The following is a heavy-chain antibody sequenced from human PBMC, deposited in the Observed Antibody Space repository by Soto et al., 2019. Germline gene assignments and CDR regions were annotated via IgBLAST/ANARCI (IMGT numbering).Heavy chain of an antibody. CDR3: ARPAIYGSSYYFES. CDR2: ISSSSST. Sequence: GGSLRLSCAASGFTFSNAWMSWVRQAPGKGLQWVSLISSSSSTYYADFVKGRFTISRDTSTNTVYLQMNSLRADDTAIYYCARPAIYGSSYYFESWGQGAQVTVSS. CDR1: GFTFSNAW. J-gene: IGHJ4*02. V-gene: IGHV3-53*01. D-gene: IGHD4-17*01.